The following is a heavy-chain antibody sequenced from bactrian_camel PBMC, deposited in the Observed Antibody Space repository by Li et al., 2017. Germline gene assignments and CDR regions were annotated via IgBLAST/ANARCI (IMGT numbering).Heavy chain of an antibody. V-gene: IGHV3S1*01. CDR3: AADPGWNGRCLLHNIAEFDY. Sequence: HVQLVESGGGSVQAGGALTLSCVVSDDTIRSRCMAWFRQRPGEEREGVASITTDGRNRYYVDSVKGRFVISQDNDKNTLFLQMNSLKPEDTAMYFCAADPGWNGRCLLHNIAEFDYSGQGTQVTVS. J-gene: IGHJ4*01. CDR2: ITTDGRNR. CDR1: DDTIRSRC. D-gene: IGHD2*01.